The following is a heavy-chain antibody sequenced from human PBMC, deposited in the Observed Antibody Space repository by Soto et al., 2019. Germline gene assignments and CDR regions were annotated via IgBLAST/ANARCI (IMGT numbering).Heavy chain of an antibody. V-gene: IGHV3-23*01. D-gene: IGHD3-10*01. J-gene: IGHJ4*02. CDR2: ILGSGGST. CDR3: ATEPYGSVNDY. CDR1: GFTFSSYA. Sequence: GGSLRLCCAASGFTFSSYAMGWVRQAPGKGLEWVSVILGSGGSTHYADSVKGRFTISRDNSKNTLYLLMNSLRAEDTAVYYCATEPYGSVNDYWGQGVLVTVSS.